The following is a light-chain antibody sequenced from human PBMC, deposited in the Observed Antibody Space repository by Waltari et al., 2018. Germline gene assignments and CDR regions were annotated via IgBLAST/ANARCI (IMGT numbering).Light chain of an antibody. V-gene: IGKV1-5*03. CDR1: QSISNW. J-gene: IGKJ4*01. CDR3: QQYYSYPIT. Sequence: DIEMTQSPSTLSASVGDRVTITCRASQSISNWLAWYQQKQGKAPNLLIYKASSLESGVPSRFSGSGSGTEFTLTISSLQPDDFATYYCQQYYSYPITFGGGTKVEIK. CDR2: KAS.